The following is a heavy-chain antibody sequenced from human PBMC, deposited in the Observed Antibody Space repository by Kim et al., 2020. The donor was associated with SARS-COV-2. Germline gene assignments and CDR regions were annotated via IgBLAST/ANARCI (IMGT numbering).Heavy chain of an antibody. J-gene: IGHJ6*02. CDR1: GYTFTTYY. Sequence: ASVKVSCKASGYTFTTYYIHWLRQAPGQGLEWVGIINPNGGTTIYAQDLQGRITMTRDISTSTIYMELNSLRSEDTAVYYCARVGGIKRVYGMDVWGQGTTVTVSS. CDR2: INPNGGTT. CDR3: ARVGGIKRVYGMDV. V-gene: IGHV1-46*04. D-gene: IGHD6-13*01.